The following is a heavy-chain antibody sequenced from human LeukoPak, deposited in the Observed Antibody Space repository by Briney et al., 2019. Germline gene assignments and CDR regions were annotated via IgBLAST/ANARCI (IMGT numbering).Heavy chain of an antibody. J-gene: IGHJ4*02. D-gene: IGHD7-27*01. V-gene: IGHV1-8*01. CDR3: ARGPPNWGYDY. CDR1: GYTFTSYD. Sequence: APVNVSCKASGYTFTSYDFNWVRQATGQRPEWMGWMSPNSGDTGYAQKFQDRVTMTRNTSISTAYMELSSLRSDDTAVYYCARGPPNWGYDYWGPGTLVTVSS. CDR2: MSPNSGDT.